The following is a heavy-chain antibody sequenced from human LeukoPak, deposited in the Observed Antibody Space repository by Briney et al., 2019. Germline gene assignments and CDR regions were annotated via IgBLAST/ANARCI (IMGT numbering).Heavy chain of an antibody. CDR2: ISYDGSNK. J-gene: IGHJ4*02. CDR3: ARDRVPMVRGVNYFDY. Sequence: GGSLRLSCAASGFTFSSYAMHRVRQAPGKGLEWVAVISYDGSNKYYADSVKGRFTISRDNSKDTLYLQMNSLRAEDTAVYYCARDRVPMVRGVNYFDYWGQGTLVTVSS. CDR1: GFTFSSYA. V-gene: IGHV3-30*04. D-gene: IGHD3-10*01.